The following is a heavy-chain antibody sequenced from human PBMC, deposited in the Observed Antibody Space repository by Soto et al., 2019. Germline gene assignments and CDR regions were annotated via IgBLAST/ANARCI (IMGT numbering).Heavy chain of an antibody. D-gene: IGHD2-15*01. CDR1: GFTFSSYD. V-gene: IGHV3-13*01. CDR2: IGTAGDT. CDR3: ARGDCSGGSCYPDDAFDI. J-gene: IGHJ3*02. Sequence: GGSLRLSCAASGFTFSSYDMHWVRQATGKGLEWVSAIGTAGDTYYPGSVKGRFTISRENAKNSLYLQMNSLRAGDTAVYYCARGDCSGGSCYPDDAFDIWGQGTMVTVSS.